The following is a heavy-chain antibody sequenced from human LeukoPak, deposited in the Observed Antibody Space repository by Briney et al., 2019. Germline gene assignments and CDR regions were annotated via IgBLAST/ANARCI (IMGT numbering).Heavy chain of an antibody. CDR3: ARPYTSYYLYYFDY. D-gene: IGHD3-10*01. CDR2: IYYSGST. J-gene: IGHJ4*02. V-gene: IGHV4-59*08. CDR1: GGSISSYY. Sequence: SETLSLTCTVSGGSISSYYWSWIRQPPGKGLEWIGYIYYSGSTNYNPSLKSRVTISVDTSKNQFSLKLSSVTAADTAVYYCARPYTSYYLYYFDYWGQGTLVTVSS.